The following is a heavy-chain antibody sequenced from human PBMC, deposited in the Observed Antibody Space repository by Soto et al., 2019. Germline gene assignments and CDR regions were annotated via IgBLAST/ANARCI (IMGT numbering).Heavy chain of an antibody. J-gene: IGHJ4*02. V-gene: IGHV3-33*01. Sequence: GGSLSLSCTASGFSFMSYGMQWVRQAPGKGLEWVAVIWYDGSKKYYGDSVKGRFTISRDDSKSTVYLHMNSLRAEDTAVYYCARDTWGLDYWGQGTQVTVSS. CDR3: ARDTWGLDY. CDR2: IWYDGSKK. CDR1: GFSFMSYG. D-gene: IGHD3-16*01.